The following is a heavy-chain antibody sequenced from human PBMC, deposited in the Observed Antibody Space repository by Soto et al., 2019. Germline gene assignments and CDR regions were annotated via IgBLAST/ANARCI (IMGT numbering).Heavy chain of an antibody. V-gene: IGHV1-69*08. J-gene: IGHJ3*01. CDR1: GGTFSTYI. CDR2: IIPIPGIT. CDR3: ARDRITTRGDAFDL. D-gene: IGHD3-3*01. Sequence: QVHLVQSGAEVRKPGSSVKVSCKAPGGTFSTYIISWVRQAPGQGLEWMGRIIPIPGITNYAHKFQGRVMITADRSTSTAYMELTSLKSDDTAIYYCARDRITTRGDAFDLWGQGSLVTVSS.